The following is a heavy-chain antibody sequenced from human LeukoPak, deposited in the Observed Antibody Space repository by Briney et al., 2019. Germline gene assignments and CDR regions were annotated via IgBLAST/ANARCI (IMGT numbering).Heavy chain of an antibody. CDR1: GFTVSSNY. CDR2: IYSGGST. CDR3: ARASYYYDSSGYFWFDP. V-gene: IGHV3-53*01. D-gene: IGHD3-22*01. J-gene: IGHJ5*02. Sequence: PGGSLRLSCAASGFTVSSNYTSWVRQAPGKGLEWVSVIYSGGSTYYADSVKGRFTISRDNSKNTLYLQMNSLRAEDTAVYYCARASYYYDSSGYFWFDPWGQGTLVTVSS.